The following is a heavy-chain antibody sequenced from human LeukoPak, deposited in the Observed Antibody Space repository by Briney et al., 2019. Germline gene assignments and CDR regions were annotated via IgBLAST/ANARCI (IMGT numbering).Heavy chain of an antibody. V-gene: IGHV4-34*01. Sequence: SGTLSLTCAVAGGPFSGYFWSWIRQSSGKGLEWIGEIHNSGTTNYNPSLNSRVTISEDTSKNQFYLNLSSVTAADTAVYYCARRYYYNLGSFPFDFWGQGTLVTVSS. D-gene: IGHD3-10*01. CDR3: ARRYYYNLGSFPFDF. CDR1: GGPFSGYF. CDR2: IHNSGTT. J-gene: IGHJ4*02.